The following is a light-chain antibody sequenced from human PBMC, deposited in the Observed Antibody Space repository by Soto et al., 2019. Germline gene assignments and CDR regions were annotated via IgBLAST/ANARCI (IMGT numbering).Light chain of an antibody. V-gene: IGLV7-46*01. CDR1: TGAVTSDRY. CDR2: DTT. CDR3: LLHYSGGLRV. Sequence: QAVVTQEPSVTVSPGGTVTLTCGSSTGAVTSDRYAYWFQQQPGQVPRALIFDTTNTPSWTPARFSGSLLGDKAALTLSGAQPEDDAYYYCLLHYSGGLRVFGGGTKLTVL. J-gene: IGLJ3*02.